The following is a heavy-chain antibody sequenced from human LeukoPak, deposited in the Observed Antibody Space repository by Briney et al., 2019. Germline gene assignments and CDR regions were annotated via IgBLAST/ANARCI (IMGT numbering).Heavy chain of an antibody. CDR1: SGSFSNYY. D-gene: IGHD1-26*01. CDR3: ARGALKWELPPIRARKSYYFDY. Sequence: SETLSLTCAVYSGSFSNYYWSWIRQPPGKGLEWVGEINQSGSTNYNPSLKSRVTISVDTSKNHFSLKLSSVTAADTAVYYCARGALKWELPPIRARKSYYFDYWGQGTLVTVSS. V-gene: IGHV4-34*01. CDR2: INQSGST. J-gene: IGHJ4*02.